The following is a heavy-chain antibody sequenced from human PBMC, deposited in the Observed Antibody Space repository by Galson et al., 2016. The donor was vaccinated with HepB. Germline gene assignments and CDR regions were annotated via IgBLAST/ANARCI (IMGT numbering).Heavy chain of an antibody. CDR1: GYTFTNFG. CDR2: ISPYTGNT. D-gene: IGHD3-22*01. V-gene: IGHV1-18*04. Sequence: SVKVSCKASGYTFTNFGINWVRQAPGQGLEWMGWISPYTGNTNYAQKLQGRVTMTTYTSTSKAYMELRSLRSDDTAVYYSTRGAGPRRVVVMPFDYWGQGTLVTVSS. CDR3: TRGAGPRRVVVMPFDY. J-gene: IGHJ4*02.